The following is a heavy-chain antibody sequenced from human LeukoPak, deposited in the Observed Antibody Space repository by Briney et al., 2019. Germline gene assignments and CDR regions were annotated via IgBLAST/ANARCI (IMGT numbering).Heavy chain of an antibody. CDR2: ICSGGST. CDR3: ARAPSGSGWIDYFDY. V-gene: IGHV3-53*01. Sequence: QSGGSLRLSCAASGFTVSSNYMGWVRQAPGKGLEWVSVICSGGSTYYADSVKGRFTISRDNSKNTLYLQMNSLRAEDTAVYYCARAPSGSGWIDYFDYWGQGTLVTVSS. CDR1: GFTVSSNY. J-gene: IGHJ4*02. D-gene: IGHD6-19*01.